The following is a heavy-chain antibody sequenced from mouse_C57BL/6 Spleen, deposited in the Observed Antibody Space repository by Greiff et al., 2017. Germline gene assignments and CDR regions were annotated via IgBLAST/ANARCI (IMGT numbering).Heavy chain of an antibody. CDR2: IDPSDSYT. CDR1: GYTFTSYW. CDR3: AREAMDY. V-gene: IGHV1-50*01. Sequence: VQLQQPGAELVKPGASVKLSCKASGYTFTSYWMQWVKQRPGQGLEWIGEIDPSDSYTNYNHKFKGKATLTVDTSSSTAYMQLSSLTSEDSAVYYCAREAMDYWGQGTSVTVSS. J-gene: IGHJ4*01.